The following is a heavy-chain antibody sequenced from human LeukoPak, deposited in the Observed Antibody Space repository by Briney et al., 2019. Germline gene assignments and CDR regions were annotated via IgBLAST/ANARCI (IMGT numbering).Heavy chain of an antibody. Sequence: SETLSLTCTASGGSISSYYWSWIRQPAGKGLEWIGRIYTSGSTNYNPSLKSRVTMSVDTSKNQFSLKLSSVTAADTAVYYCARGTTPTHYDAFDIWGQGTMVTVSS. CDR2: IYTSGST. V-gene: IGHV4-4*07. D-gene: IGHD1-1*01. CDR3: ARGTTPTHYDAFDI. CDR1: GGSISSYY. J-gene: IGHJ3*02.